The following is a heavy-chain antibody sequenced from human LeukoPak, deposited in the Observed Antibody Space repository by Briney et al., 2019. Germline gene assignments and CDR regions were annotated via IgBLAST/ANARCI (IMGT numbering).Heavy chain of an antibody. D-gene: IGHD2-2*01. CDR1: GGSISSYY. CDR2: IYTSGST. V-gene: IGHV4-4*07. J-gene: IGHJ2*01. Sequence: SETLSLTCTVSGGSISSYYWSWIRQPAGKGLEWIGRIYTSGSTNYNPSLKSRVTMSVDTSKHQFSLKLSSVTAADTAVYYCASPYCSSTSCYYWYFDLWGRGTLVTVSS. CDR3: ASPYCSSTSCYYWYFDL.